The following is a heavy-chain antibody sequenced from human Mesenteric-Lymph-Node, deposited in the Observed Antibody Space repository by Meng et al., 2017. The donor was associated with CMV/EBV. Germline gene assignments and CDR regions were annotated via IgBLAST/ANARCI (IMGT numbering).Heavy chain of an antibody. Sequence: TVSGGSISSGSYYWGWIRQPPGKGLEWIGTIYYSGNTYYSPSLTSRVIVSVDTSKNQFSLKLSSVTAADTAVYYCARGGTAKYVQHWGQGTLVTVSS. CDR3: ARGGTAKYVQH. J-gene: IGHJ1*01. CDR1: GGSISSGSYY. D-gene: IGHD1/OR15-1a*01. CDR2: IYYSGNT. V-gene: IGHV4-39*07.